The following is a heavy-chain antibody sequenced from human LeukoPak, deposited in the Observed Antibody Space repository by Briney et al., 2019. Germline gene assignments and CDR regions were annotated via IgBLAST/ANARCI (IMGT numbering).Heavy chain of an antibody. Sequence: GGSLRLSCAASGFTFSSYAMSWVRRAPGKGLEWVSAISASDDTTYYADSVKGRFTISRDNSKNTLYLQMNSLRAEDTAVYYCAKRLDCSTTTCYGFDYWGQGTLVTVSS. D-gene: IGHD2-2*01. CDR2: ISASDDTT. CDR1: GFTFSSYA. CDR3: AKRLDCSTTTCYGFDY. J-gene: IGHJ4*02. V-gene: IGHV3-23*01.